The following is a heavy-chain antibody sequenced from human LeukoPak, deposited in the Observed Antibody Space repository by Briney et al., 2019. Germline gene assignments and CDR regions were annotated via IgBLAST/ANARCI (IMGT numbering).Heavy chain of an antibody. V-gene: IGHV3-7*01. CDR2: IKQDAGEI. D-gene: IGHD6-13*01. CDR3: ARLGSSWDFFDF. J-gene: IGHJ4*02. Sequence: GGSLRLSCAASGLTLSGYWMSWVRQPPGKGLEWVANIKQDAGEIRYVDSVKGRFTISRDNAKNSLYLQMNSLRAEDTGVYYCARLGSSWDFFDFWGQGTLVTVSS. CDR1: GLTLSGYW.